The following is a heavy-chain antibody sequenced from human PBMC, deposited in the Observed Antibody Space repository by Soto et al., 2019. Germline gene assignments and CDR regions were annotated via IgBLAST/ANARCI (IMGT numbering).Heavy chain of an antibody. CDR3: AKNEITFGGVIVAYYFDY. D-gene: IGHD3-16*02. J-gene: IGHJ4*02. CDR1: GFTFSSYA. Sequence: EVQLLESGGGLVQPGGSLRLSCAASGFTFSSYAMSWVRQAPGKGLEWVSAISGSGGSTYYADSVKGRFTISRNNAKNTLYRQMNSLRAEDTAVYYCAKNEITFGGVIVAYYFDYWGQGTLVTVSS. V-gene: IGHV3-23*01. CDR2: ISGSGGST.